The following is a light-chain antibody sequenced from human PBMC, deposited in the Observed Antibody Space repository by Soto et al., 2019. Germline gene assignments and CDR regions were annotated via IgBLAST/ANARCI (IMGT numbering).Light chain of an antibody. J-gene: IGKJ3*01. V-gene: IGKV3-20*01. CDR1: QTVRNNY. Sequence: LGRGVSDTLSCRASQTVRNNYLAWYQQKPGQAPRLPIYGASSRATGIPDRFSGRGSATDFTLTFRRPDPNAFPVSYCQQHGSPLAPGTKVDIK. CDR2: GAS. CDR3: QQHGSP.